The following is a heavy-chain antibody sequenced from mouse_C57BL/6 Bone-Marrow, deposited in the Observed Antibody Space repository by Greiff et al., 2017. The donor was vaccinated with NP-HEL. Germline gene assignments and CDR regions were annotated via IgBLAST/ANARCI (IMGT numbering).Heavy chain of an antibody. CDR2: INPSSGYT. CDR3: ARPSTMVTTEVDY. Sequence: QVQLQQSGAELAKPGASVKLSCKASGYTFTSYWMHWVKQRPGQGLEWIGYINPSSGYTKYNQKFKEKATLTADNASSTAYMQLISLTYEDSAVYYFARPSTMVTTEVDYWGQGTTLTVSS. V-gene: IGHV1-7*01. J-gene: IGHJ2*01. CDR1: GYTFTSYW. D-gene: IGHD2-2*01.